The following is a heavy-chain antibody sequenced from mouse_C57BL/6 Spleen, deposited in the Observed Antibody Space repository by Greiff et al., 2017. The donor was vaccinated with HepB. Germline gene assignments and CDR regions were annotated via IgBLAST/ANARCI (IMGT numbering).Heavy chain of an antibody. V-gene: IGHV1-22*01. D-gene: IGHD1-1*01. CDR3: ASLLFITTVPY. CDR1: GYTFTDYN. J-gene: IGHJ3*01. Sequence: EVQLQQSGPELVKPGASVKMSCKACGYTFTDYNMHWVKQSHGKSLEWIGYINPNNGGTSYNQKFKGKATLTVNKSSSTAYMELRSLTSEDSAVYYCASLLFITTVPYWGQGTLVTVSA. CDR2: INPNNGGT.